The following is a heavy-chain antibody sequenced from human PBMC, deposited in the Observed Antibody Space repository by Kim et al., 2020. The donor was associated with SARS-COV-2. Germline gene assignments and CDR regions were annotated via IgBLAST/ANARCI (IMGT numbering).Heavy chain of an antibody. D-gene: IGHD3-10*01. CDR3: ARRGVGYYYYGVDV. Sequence: YSPSLQGQVTISADQTISAAYLQWSSLKASDTAMYYCARRGVGYYYYGVDVWGQGTTVTVSS. J-gene: IGHJ6*02. V-gene: IGHV5-51*01.